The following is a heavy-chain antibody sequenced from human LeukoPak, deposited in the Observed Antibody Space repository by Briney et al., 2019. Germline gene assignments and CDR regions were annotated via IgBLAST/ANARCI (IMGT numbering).Heavy chain of an antibody. CDR2: IYHSGNT. J-gene: IGHJ4*02. CDR1: GYSISSGYY. Sequence: KPSETLSLTCAVSGYSISSGYYWGWIRQPPGKGLEWIGCIYHSGNTYYNPSLKSRVTISVDTSKNQFSLKLNSVTAADTAVYYCARGVTVVNFDFWGQGTLVTVSS. CDR3: ARGVTVVNFDF. V-gene: IGHV4-38-2*01. D-gene: IGHD4-23*01.